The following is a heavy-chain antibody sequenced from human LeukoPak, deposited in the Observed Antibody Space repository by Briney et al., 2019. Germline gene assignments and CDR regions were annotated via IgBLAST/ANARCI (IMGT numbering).Heavy chain of an antibody. V-gene: IGHV4-34*01. D-gene: IGHD2-15*01. CDR1: GGSFSGYS. J-gene: IGHJ5*02. Sequence: ASETLSLTCAVYGGSFSGYSWNWARQSPEKGLEWIGEINHSGSTNFNPSLKSRVTISVDTSKNQFSLKVPSVTAADTAIYYCARGAAAGNWFDPWGQGTLVTVSS. CDR3: ARGAAAGNWFDP. CDR2: INHSGST.